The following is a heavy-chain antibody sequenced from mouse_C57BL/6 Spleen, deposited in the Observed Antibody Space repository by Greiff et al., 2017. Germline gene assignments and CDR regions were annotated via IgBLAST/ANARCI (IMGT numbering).Heavy chain of an antibody. CDR3: THSNYVLWDFDV. CDR1: GYTFTDYE. V-gene: IGHV1-15*01. CDR2: IDPETGGP. Sequence: QVQLQQSGAELVRPGASVTLSCKASGYTFTDYEMHWVKQTPGHGLEWIGAIDPETGGPAYNQKFKGKAILTADKSSSTAYMELRILTSADSAVYYCTHSNYVLWDFDVWGTGTTVTVSS. J-gene: IGHJ1*03. D-gene: IGHD2-5*01.